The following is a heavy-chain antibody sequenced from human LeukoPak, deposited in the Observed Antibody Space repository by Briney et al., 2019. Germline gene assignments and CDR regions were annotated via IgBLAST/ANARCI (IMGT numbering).Heavy chain of an antibody. J-gene: IGHJ5*02. CDR3: ARIQDYGDFNWFDP. D-gene: IGHD4-17*01. CDR2: IYYSGST. Sequence: SETLSLTCTVSGGSISSSSYYWGWNRQPPGKGLEWIGSIYYSGSTYYNPSLKSRVTISVDTSKNQFSLKLSSVTAADTAVYYCARIQDYGDFNWFDPWGQGTLVTVSS. CDR1: GGSISSSSYY. V-gene: IGHV4-39*01.